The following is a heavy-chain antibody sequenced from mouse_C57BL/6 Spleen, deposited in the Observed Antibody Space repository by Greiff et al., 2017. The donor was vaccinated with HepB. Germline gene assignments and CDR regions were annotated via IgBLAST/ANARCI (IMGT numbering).Heavy chain of an antibody. CDR3: ARYDDYGD. CDR2: IYPGDGDT. CDR1: GYAFSSSW. J-gene: IGHJ2*01. V-gene: IGHV1-82*01. D-gene: IGHD2-3*01. Sequence: QVQLQQSGPELVKPGASVKISCKASGYAFSSSWMNWVKQRPGKGLEWIGRIYPGDGDTNYNGKFKGKATLTADKSSSTAYMQLSSLTSEDSAVYFCARYDDYGDWGQGTTLTVSS.